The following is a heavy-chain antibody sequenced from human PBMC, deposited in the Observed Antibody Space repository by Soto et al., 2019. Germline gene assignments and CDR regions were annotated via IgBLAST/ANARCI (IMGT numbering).Heavy chain of an antibody. D-gene: IGHD2-8*01. J-gene: IGHJ6*02. CDR1: GGYISSYY. CDR3: ARDSIVLMVYAIDYGMDV. Sequence: SETLSLTCTVSGGYISSYYWSWIRQPAGKGLEWIGRIYTSGSTNYNPSLKSRVTMSVDTSKNQFSLKLSSVTAADTAVYYCARDSIVLMVYAIDYGMDVWGQGTTVTVSS. V-gene: IGHV4-4*07. CDR2: IYTSGST.